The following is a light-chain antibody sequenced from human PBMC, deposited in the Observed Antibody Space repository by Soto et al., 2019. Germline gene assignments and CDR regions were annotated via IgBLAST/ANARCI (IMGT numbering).Light chain of an antibody. CDR3: QQRSNWST. CDR1: QSVRSY. Sequence: EIVLTQSPATLSLSPGERATLSCRASQSVRSYLAWYQQKPGQAPRLLIYDASNRATGIPARFSGSGSGTDFTLTISSLEPEDFAVYYCQQRSNWSTFGQGTKVEIK. CDR2: DAS. V-gene: IGKV3-11*01. J-gene: IGKJ1*01.